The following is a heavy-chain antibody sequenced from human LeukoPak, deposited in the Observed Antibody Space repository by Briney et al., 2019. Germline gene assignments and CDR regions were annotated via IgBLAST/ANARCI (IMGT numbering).Heavy chain of an antibody. D-gene: IGHD6-13*01. CDR1: GRTFSSYA. CDR3: ARGLGVRAAGTKYYYYYMDV. J-gene: IGHJ6*03. V-gene: IGHV1-69*05. CDR2: IIPIFGRA. Sequence: SAVKLACKAFGRTFSSYAISWVRQAPGQGLEWMEGIIPIFGRANYSQKFQGRVTITTDESMSTAYMELRSLRSEDTAVYYCARGLGVRAAGTKYYYYYMDVWGKGTTVTVSS.